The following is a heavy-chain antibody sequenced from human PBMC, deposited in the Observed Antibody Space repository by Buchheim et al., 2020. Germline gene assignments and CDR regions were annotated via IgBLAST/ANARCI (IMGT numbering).Heavy chain of an antibody. Sequence: QVQLVESGGGVVQPGRSLRLSCAASGFTFSSYAMHWVRQAPGKGLEWVAVISYDGSNKYYADSVKGRFTISRDNSKNTRYLQMNSLRAEDTAVYYCARTVGATTYYGMDVWGQGTT. CDR1: GFTFSSYA. D-gene: IGHD1-26*01. CDR2: ISYDGSNK. CDR3: ARTVGATTYYGMDV. J-gene: IGHJ6*02. V-gene: IGHV3-30*04.